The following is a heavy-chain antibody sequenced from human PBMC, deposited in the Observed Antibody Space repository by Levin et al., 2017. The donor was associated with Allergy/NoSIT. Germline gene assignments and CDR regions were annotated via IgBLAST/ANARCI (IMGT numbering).Heavy chain of an antibody. Sequence: ASVKVSCKASGYTFTSYYMHWVRQAPGQGLEWMGVINPSSGSTTYAQKFQGRVTMTRDTSTSTVYMELSSLRSEDTAVYYCARVHCSGASCAYWYFNLWGRGTLVTVSS. CDR2: INPSSGST. CDR1: GYTFTSYY. J-gene: IGHJ2*01. CDR3: ARVHCSGASCAYWYFNL. D-gene: IGHD2-15*01. V-gene: IGHV1-46*01.